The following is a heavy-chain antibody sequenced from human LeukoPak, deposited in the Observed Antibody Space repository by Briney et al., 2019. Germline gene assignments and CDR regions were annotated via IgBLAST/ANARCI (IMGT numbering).Heavy chain of an antibody. CDR1: GYTFTSYG. D-gene: IGHD3-10*01. V-gene: IGHV1-18*01. J-gene: IGHJ4*02. Sequence: ASVKVSCKASGYTFTSYGISWVRQAPGQGLEWMGWISAYNGNTNYAQKLQGRVTMTTDTSTSTAYMELRSLRSDDTAVYYCARDPTVSGSGSLSYWGQGTLVTVSS. CDR2: ISAYNGNT. CDR3: ARDPTVSGSGSLSY.